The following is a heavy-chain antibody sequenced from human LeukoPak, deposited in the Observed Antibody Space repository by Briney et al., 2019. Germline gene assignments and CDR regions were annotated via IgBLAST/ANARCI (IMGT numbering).Heavy chain of an antibody. CDR1: GGSISGGDYY. Sequence: PSQTLSLTCTVSGGSISGGDYYWSWIRQPPGKGLEWIGYIYYSGSTYYNPSLKSRVTISVDTSKNQFSLKLSSVTAADTAVYYCARGMSMVRGVIGDWGQGTLVTVSS. CDR3: ARGMSMVRGVIGD. J-gene: IGHJ4*02. CDR2: IYYSGST. V-gene: IGHV4-30-4*01. D-gene: IGHD3-10*01.